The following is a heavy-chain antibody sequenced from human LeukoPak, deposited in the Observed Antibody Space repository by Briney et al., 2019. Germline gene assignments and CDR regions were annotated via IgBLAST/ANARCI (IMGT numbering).Heavy chain of an antibody. V-gene: IGHV3-66*01. CDR2: IYSGGSA. D-gene: IGHD3-3*01. J-gene: IGHJ3*02. CDR1: GFTFSNAW. CDR3: ARGDFWSGYSSAGAFDI. Sequence: GGSLRLSCAASGFTFSNAWMSWVRQAPGKGLEWVSVIYSGGSAYYADSVKGRFTISRDNSKNTLYLQMNSLRAEGTAVYYCARGDFWSGYSSAGAFDIWGQGTMVTVSS.